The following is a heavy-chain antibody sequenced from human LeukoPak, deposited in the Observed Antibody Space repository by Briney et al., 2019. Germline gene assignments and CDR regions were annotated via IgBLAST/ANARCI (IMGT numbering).Heavy chain of an antibody. V-gene: IGHV4-34*01. Sequence: SETQSLTCAVYGGSISGYYWSWIRQPPGKGLEWIGEINHSGSTNYNPSLKSRVTISVDTSKNQFSLKLSSVTAADTAVYYCARGGHRIDPWGQGTLVTVSS. CDR2: INHSGST. CDR3: ARGGHRIDP. J-gene: IGHJ5*02. CDR1: GGSISGYY.